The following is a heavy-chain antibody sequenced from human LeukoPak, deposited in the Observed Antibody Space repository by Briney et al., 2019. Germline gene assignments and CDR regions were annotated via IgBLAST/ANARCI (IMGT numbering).Heavy chain of an antibody. CDR1: GFTFSSYW. J-gene: IGHJ4*02. D-gene: IGHD3-10*01. CDR2: IKQDGSEK. Sequence: GGSLRLSCAASGFTFSSYWMSWVRQAPGKGLEWVANIKQDGSEKYYVDSVKGRFTISRDNADNSLYLQMNSLRVKDTAVYYCARGVMARNYYNVGFDYWGQGTLVTVSS. V-gene: IGHV3-7*01. CDR3: ARGVMARNYYNVGFDY.